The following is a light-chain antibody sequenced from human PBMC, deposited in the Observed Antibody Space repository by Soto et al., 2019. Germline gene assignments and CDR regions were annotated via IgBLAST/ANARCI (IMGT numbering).Light chain of an antibody. V-gene: IGLV2-14*01. CDR3: SSYTSSSTPYV. CDR1: SSDVGGYNY. CDR2: DVS. J-gene: IGLJ1*01. Sequence: QSVLTQPASVSGSPGQSITISCTGTSSDVGGYNYVSWYQQHPGKAPKLMIYDVSNRPSGVSNRFSGSKSGNTASLTISGLQAEDVADYYCSSYTSSSTPYVFGPGTKVTV.